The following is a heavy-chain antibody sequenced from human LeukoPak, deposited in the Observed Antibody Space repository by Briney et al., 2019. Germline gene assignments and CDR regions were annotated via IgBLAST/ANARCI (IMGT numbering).Heavy chain of an antibody. J-gene: IGHJ4*02. D-gene: IGHD3-10*01. CDR2: IYHSGST. CDR3: VHYGSGPI. V-gene: IGHV4-30-2*01. Sequence: SETLSLTCTVSGGSISSGGYYWSWIRQPPGKGLEWIGYIYHSGSTYYNPSLKSRVTISVDTSKNQFSLKLSSVTAADTAVYYCVHYGSGPIWGQGTLVTVSS. CDR1: GGSISSGGYY.